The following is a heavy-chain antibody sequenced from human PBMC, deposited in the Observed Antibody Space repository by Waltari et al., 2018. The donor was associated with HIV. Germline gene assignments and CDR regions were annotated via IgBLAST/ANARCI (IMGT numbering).Heavy chain of an antibody. J-gene: IGHJ4*02. CDR3: AREKVGATGFDY. D-gene: IGHD1-26*01. Sequence: EVQLVESGGGLVQPGGSLRLSCAASGFTFSSSSMNWVRQAPGKGLEWVSYISSGSSTIYYADSVKGRFTISRDNAKNSLYLQMNSLRAEDTAVYYCAREKVGATGFDYWGQGTLVTVSS. CDR2: ISSGSSTI. CDR1: GFTFSSSS. V-gene: IGHV3-48*01.